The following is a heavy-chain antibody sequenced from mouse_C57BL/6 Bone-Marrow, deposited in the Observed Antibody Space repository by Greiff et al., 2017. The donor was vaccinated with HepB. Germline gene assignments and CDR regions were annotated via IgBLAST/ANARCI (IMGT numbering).Heavy chain of an antibody. CDR1: GFSFNTYA. Sequence: EVKLQESGGGLVQPKGSLKLSCAASGFSFNTYAMNWVRQAPGKGLEWVARIRSKSNNYATYYADSVKDRFTISRDDSESMLYLQMNNLKTEDTAMYYCVSGTLYAMDYWGQGTSVTVSS. V-gene: IGHV10-1*01. CDR2: IRSKSNNYAT. D-gene: IGHD4-1*01. CDR3: VSGTLYAMDY. J-gene: IGHJ4*01.